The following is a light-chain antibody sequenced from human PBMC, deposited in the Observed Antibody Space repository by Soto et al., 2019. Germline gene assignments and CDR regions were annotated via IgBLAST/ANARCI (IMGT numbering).Light chain of an antibody. CDR3: QQYHNWPIT. Sequence: EIVMTQSPATLSVSPWARATLSCRASQTVSSNLAWYQQKPGQAPRLLIYGASTRATGIPARFSGSGSGTEFTLTISSLQSEDFAVYYCQQYHNWPITFGQGTRLEIK. V-gene: IGKV3-15*01. CDR2: GAS. J-gene: IGKJ5*01. CDR1: QTVSSN.